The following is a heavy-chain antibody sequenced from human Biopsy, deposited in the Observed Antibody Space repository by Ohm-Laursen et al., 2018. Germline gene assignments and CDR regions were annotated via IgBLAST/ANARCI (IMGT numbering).Heavy chain of an antibody. J-gene: IGHJ2*01. Sequence: SVKVSCKASGGMFNSYTINWLRQAPGQGLQWMGGIMSLYNTTNYAQKFWDRITVTADKSTNTDYMTLSSLTSEDTAVYFCARGLGGYDYWYFDLWGRGTLVIVSS. CDR3: ARGLGGYDYWYFDL. D-gene: IGHD5-12*01. CDR1: GGMFNSYT. CDR2: IMSLYNTT. V-gene: IGHV1-69*06.